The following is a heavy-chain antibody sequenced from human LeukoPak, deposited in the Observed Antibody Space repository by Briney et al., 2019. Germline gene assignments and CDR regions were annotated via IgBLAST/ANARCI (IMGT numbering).Heavy chain of an antibody. J-gene: IGHJ4*02. CDR3: ARVGPLYGGYVLGY. Sequence: SETLSLTCAVYGGSFSGYYWSWIRQTPGKGLEWIGEINHSGSTNYNPSLKSRVTISVDTSKNQFSLKLSSVTAADTAVYYCARVGPLYGGYVLGYWGQGTLVTVSS. CDR1: GGSFSGYY. V-gene: IGHV4-34*01. CDR2: INHSGST. D-gene: IGHD5-12*01.